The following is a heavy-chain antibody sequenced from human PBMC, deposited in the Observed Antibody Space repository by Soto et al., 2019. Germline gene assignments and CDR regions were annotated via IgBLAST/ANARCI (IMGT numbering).Heavy chain of an antibody. D-gene: IGHD1-1*01. V-gene: IGHV4-59*08. CDR1: GGSISSYY. CDR2: IYYTGST. Sequence: PSETLSLTCTVSGGSISSYYWSWIRQPPGKGLEWIGYIYYTGSTNYSPSLKSRVTISVDTSTNQFSLNLSSVTAADTAVYYCARPRTTGTPYDAFHIWGQGTMVTVSS. CDR3: ARPRTTGTPYDAFHI. J-gene: IGHJ3*02.